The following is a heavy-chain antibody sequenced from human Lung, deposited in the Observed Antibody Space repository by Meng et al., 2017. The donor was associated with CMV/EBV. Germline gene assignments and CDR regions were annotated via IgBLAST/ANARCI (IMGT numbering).Heavy chain of an antibody. Sequence: ASVKVSXKASGYTFIGYDLHWVRQAPGQGLEWMGWINSKSGGTNYAQRFQGRVTMTRDTSINTVYMELRRLRSDDTAVYFCAKSLYTNYYSTYYGLDVWGQGTXVTVSS. J-gene: IGHJ6*02. CDR1: GYTFIGYD. V-gene: IGHV1-2*02. CDR3: AKSLYTNYYSTYYGLDV. D-gene: IGHD3-22*01. CDR2: INSKSGGT.